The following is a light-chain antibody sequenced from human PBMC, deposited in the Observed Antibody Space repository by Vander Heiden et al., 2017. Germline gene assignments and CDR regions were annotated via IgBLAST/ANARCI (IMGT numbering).Light chain of an antibody. V-gene: IGKV3-20*01. Sequence: EIVLTQSPGTLSLSPGERATLSCRASQSVSSSYLAWYQQKPGQAPRLLIYRASSRATGIPDRFSGSGSGTDFTLTISRLEPEDFAVYYCQQDGSSPRTFGQGTKVEIK. CDR1: QSVSSSY. J-gene: IGKJ1*01. CDR2: RAS. CDR3: QQDGSSPRT.